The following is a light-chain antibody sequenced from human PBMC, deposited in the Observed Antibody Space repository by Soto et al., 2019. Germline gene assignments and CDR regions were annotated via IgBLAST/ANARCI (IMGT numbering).Light chain of an antibody. J-gene: IGKJ5*01. CDR3: QQRSNWPIT. CDR2: AAS. Sequence: TQSPVTLSVSPGDTATLSCRASQRVSNHFAWYQQKPGQAPRLLIYAASTRAAGVPARFSGTGSGTDFTLTISSLEPEDFAVYYCQQRSNWPITFGQGTRLEIK. CDR1: QRVSNH. V-gene: IGKV3-11*01.